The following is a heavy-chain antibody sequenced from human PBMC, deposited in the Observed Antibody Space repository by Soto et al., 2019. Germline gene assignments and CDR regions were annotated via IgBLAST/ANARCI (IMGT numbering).Heavy chain of an antibody. CDR3: AQQRLGGYIFDY. D-gene: IGHD5-18*01. Sequence: SETLSLTCTVSGGSISSGDYYWSWIRQPPGKGLEWIGYIYYSGSTYYNPSLKSRVTISVDTSKNQFSLKLSSVTAADTAVHYCAQQRLGGYIFDYWGQGTLVTVSS. CDR1: GGSISSGDYY. CDR2: IYYSGST. V-gene: IGHV4-30-4*01. J-gene: IGHJ4*02.